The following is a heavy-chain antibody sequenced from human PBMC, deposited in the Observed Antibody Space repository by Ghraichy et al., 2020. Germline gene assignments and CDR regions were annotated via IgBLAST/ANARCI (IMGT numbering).Heavy chain of an antibody. V-gene: IGHV4-39*01. CDR1: GGSVRSSNYY. CDR2: IYYSGNT. CDR3: FRGRGYSYGTFDH. Sequence: SETLSLTCNVSGGSVRSSNYYWGWIRQPPGKGLEWIGSIYYSGNTYYNSSLKSRLTISVDTAKNQFSLNLSSVTAADTAVYYCFRGRGYSYGTFDHWGQGTLVTVSS. J-gene: IGHJ4*02. D-gene: IGHD5-18*01.